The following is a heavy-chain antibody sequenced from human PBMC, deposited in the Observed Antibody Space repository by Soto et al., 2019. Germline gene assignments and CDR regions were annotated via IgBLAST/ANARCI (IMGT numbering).Heavy chain of an antibody. D-gene: IGHD3-22*01. Sequence: GASVMVSCKASGGTFSSYAISWVRQAPGQGLEWMGGIIPIFGTANHAQKFQGRVTIIADESTSTAYMELSSLRSEDTAIYYCARGWGYDSSDYYYAYWGQGTVVTVSS. V-gene: IGHV1-69*13. J-gene: IGHJ4*02. CDR2: IIPIFGTA. CDR3: ARGWGYDSSDYYYAY. CDR1: GGTFSSYA.